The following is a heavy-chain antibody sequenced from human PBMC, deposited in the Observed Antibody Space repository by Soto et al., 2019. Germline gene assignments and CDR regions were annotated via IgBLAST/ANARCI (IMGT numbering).Heavy chain of an antibody. J-gene: IGHJ6*03. D-gene: IGHD6-13*01. V-gene: IGHV1-8*01. CDR3: ARGIAAAGTIYYYYYMDV. CDR1: GGTFSSYD. CDR2: MNPNSGNT. Sequence: GASVKVSCKASGGTFSSYDINWVRQATGQGLEWMGWMNPNSGNTGYAQKFQGRVTMTRNTSISTAYMELSSLRSEDTAVYYCARGIAAAGTIYYYYYMDVWGKGTTVTVSS.